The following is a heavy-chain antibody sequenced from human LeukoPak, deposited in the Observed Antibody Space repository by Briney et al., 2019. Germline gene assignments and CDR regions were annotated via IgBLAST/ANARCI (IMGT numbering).Heavy chain of an antibody. V-gene: IGHV4-30-2*06. D-gene: IGHD6-6*01. CDR1: GGSVSSGGHF. CDR2: IYHSEFT. CDR3: ARRKYSRRFDY. Sequence: PSETLSLTCSVSGGSVSSGGHFWSWLRQSPGKGLEWLGYIYHSEFTDYNPSVKSRVTISVDRAKNHVSLNLTSVTAADTAVYYCARRKYSRRFDYWGQGTLVTVSS. J-gene: IGHJ4*02.